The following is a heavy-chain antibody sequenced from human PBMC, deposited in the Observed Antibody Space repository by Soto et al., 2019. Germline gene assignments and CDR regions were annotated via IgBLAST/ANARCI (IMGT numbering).Heavy chain of an antibody. CDR1: GVSISSGGYY. Sequence: PSETLSLTCAVSGVSISSGGYYWSWIRQDPGKGLEWIGYIYYSGSSYYNPYLKSLVTISVDTSKNQFSLKLISVTSADTDVYYCERGGEAAAGYVGEFDPWGQGTLVTVSS. D-gene: IGHD6-13*01. V-gene: IGHV4-31*01. CDR3: ERGGEAAAGYVGEFDP. J-gene: IGHJ5*02. CDR2: IYYSGSS.